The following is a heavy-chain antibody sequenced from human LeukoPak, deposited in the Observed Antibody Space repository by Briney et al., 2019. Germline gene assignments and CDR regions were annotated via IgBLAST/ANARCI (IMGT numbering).Heavy chain of an antibody. CDR2: INLNSSST. CDR1: GYTFTGYY. Sequence: ASVKVSCKASGYTFTGYYMHWVRQAAGQEREWMGWINLNSSSTNYTPKFQGRVTTTWDTTIRTAYMELSRVRSDDTAVYYCARAGGSCLREPPRWWCYYYYYRDVWGKGTTVTVSS. CDR3: ARAGGSCLREPPRWWCYYYYYRDV. V-gene: IGHV1-2*02. D-gene: IGHD2-15*01. J-gene: IGHJ6*03.